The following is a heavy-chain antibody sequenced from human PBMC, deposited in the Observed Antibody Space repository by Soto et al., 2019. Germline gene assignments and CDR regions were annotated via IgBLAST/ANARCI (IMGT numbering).Heavy chain of an antibody. D-gene: IGHD5-12*01. CDR1: GGSISSGGYY. CDR2: IYYSGST. V-gene: IGHV4-31*02. Sequence: SEPLSLTCTVSGGSISSGGYYWSWIRQHPGKGLEWIGYIYYSGSTYYNPSLKSRVTISVATSKNQFSLTLSSVTAADTAVYYCARELSGYPNWFAPSGQGTLVTVSS. J-gene: IGHJ5*02. CDR3: ARELSGYPNWFAP.